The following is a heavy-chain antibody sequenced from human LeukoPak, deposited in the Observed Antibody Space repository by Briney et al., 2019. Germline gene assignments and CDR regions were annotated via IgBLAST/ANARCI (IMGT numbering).Heavy chain of an antibody. J-gene: IGHJ3*01. Sequence: GGSLRHSCLASGSTLTSYEMNWVRQAPGKGLEWVSYIGSGGSPIYYADSVKGRFTISRDNAKNSLYLQMNSLRAEDTAVYYCARGWYYLWGQGTMVTVSS. CDR1: GSTLTSYE. CDR3: ARGWYYL. V-gene: IGHV3-48*03. CDR2: IGSGGSPI. D-gene: IGHD3-10*01.